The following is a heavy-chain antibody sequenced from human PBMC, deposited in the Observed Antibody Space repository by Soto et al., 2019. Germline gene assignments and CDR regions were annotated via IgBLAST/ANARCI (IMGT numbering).Heavy chain of an antibody. V-gene: IGHV1-69*01. Sequence: QVQLVQSGAEVKKPGSSVKVSCKASGGTFSSYAISWVRQAPGQGLEWMGGIIPIFGTANYAQKFQGRVTITADESTSTAYMGLSSLRSEDTAVYYCARVTTMVRGVITEYNWFDPWGQGTLVTVSS. D-gene: IGHD3-10*01. CDR1: GGTFSSYA. J-gene: IGHJ5*02. CDR2: IIPIFGTA. CDR3: ARVTTMVRGVITEYNWFDP.